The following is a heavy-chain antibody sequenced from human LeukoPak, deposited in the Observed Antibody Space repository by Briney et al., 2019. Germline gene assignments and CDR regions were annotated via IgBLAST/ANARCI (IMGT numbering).Heavy chain of an antibody. J-gene: IGHJ3*02. CDR2: IDHSGST. V-gene: IGHV4-38-2*01. D-gene: IGHD5-24*01. CDR1: GFTFRSYE. Sequence: GSLTLSCEDSGFTFRSYEMNWVRQPPGKGLEWIGSIDHSGSTYYNPSLKSRVTISVVTSKNQFSLKLRSVTAADTAVYYCAGVEMATQRGAFDIWGQGTMVTVSS. CDR3: AGVEMATQRGAFDI.